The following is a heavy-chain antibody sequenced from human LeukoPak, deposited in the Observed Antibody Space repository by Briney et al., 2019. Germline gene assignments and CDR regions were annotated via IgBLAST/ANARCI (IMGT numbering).Heavy chain of an antibody. J-gene: IGHJ6*04. CDR3: ASTVDILTGYAQYYYYGMDV. CDR1: GGAFSSYT. V-gene: IGHV1-69*02. CDR2: IIPILGIA. Sequence: ASVKVSCKASGGAFSSYTISWVRQAPGQGLEWMGRIIPILGIANYAQKFQGRVTITADESTSTAYMELSSLRSEDTAVYYCASTVDILTGYAQYYYYGMDVWGKGTTVTVSS. D-gene: IGHD3-9*01.